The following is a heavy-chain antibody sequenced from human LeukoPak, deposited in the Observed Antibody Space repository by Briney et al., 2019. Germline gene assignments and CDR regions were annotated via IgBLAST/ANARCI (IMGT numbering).Heavy chain of an antibody. D-gene: IGHD5-24*01. CDR2: ISYSGST. CDR3: ARRQQTGGDNGLHNWFDP. CDR1: GGSISSSSYS. V-gene: IGHV4-39*01. J-gene: IGHJ5*02. Sequence: PSETLSLTCTVSGGSISSSSYSWGWIRQPPGKGLEWIGTISYSGSTYYNPSLKSRVTISVDTSKNQFSLNMRSVTAADTAIYYCARRQQTGGDNGLHNWFDPWGQGILVTVSS.